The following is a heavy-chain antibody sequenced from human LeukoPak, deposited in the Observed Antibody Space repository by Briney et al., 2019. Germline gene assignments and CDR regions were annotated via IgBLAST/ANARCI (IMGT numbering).Heavy chain of an antibody. D-gene: IGHD3-22*01. CDR2: IYSGGST. CDR3: AREYYYDSSGYYYEDY. V-gene: IGHV3-66*01. J-gene: IGHJ4*02. CDR1: GFTFSSYW. Sequence: GGSLRLSCAASGFTFSSYWMSWVRQAPGKGLEWVSVIYSGGSTYYADSVKGRFTISRDNSKNTLYLQMNSLRAEDTAVYYCAREYYYDSSGYYYEDYWGQGTLVTVSS.